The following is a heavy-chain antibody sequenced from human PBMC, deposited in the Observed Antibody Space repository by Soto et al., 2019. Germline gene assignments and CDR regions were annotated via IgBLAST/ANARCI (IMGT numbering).Heavy chain of an antibody. D-gene: IGHD3-22*01. CDR1: GGSISGYY. CDR3: AREGGYYDSSGSGVYHYYGVDV. J-gene: IGHJ6*02. CDR2: VYSSGST. Sequence: KASETLSLTCTVSGGSISGYYWSWLRQPAGKGLEWIGRVYSSGSTNYDPSLKSRVTMSLDTSKKQFSLKLSSVTAADTAVYYCAREGGYYDSSGSGVYHYYGVDVWGRGTTVTVSS. V-gene: IGHV4-4*07.